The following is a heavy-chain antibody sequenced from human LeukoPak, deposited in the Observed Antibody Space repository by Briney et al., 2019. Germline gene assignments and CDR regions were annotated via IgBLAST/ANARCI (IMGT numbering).Heavy chain of an antibody. CDR2: ISGSGDST. V-gene: IGHV3-23*01. Sequence: GGSLRLSCAASGFTFSSYSMNWVRQAPGKGLEWVSTISGSGDSTYYADSVKGRFTISRDNSKNTLYLQMNSLRAEDTAVYYCARYYDFWSGYYTGRYFDYWGQGTLVTVSS. CDR1: GFTFSSYS. CDR3: ARYYDFWSGYYTGRYFDY. J-gene: IGHJ4*02. D-gene: IGHD3-3*01.